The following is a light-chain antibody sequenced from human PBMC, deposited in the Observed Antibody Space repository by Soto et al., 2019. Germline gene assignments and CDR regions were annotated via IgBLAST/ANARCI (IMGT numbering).Light chain of an antibody. J-gene: IGLJ1*01. Sequence: QSVLTQPASVSGSPGQSITISCTGTSSEVGGYDYVSWYQLHPGKAPYLMVFDVINGPSGVPYRSPGSTSGNAASLTIFGLQAEDEADYCCSSYSISTAYLFGTGTKVTVL. CDR3: SSYSISTAYL. V-gene: IGLV2-14*03. CDR2: DVI. CDR1: SSEVGGYDY.